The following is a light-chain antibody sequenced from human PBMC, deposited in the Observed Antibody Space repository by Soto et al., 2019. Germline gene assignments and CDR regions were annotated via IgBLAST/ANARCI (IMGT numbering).Light chain of an antibody. CDR3: QQRSNWPRT. CDR1: QSVSRY. Sequence: EIVLTQSPATLSLSPGERATLSCRASQSVSRYLAWYQQKPGQAPRLLIYDSSNRAADIPSRFSGSGSGTDLTLTINNLEPEDFALYYCQQRSNWPRTFVQGTKVEIK. J-gene: IGKJ1*01. V-gene: IGKV3-11*01. CDR2: DSS.